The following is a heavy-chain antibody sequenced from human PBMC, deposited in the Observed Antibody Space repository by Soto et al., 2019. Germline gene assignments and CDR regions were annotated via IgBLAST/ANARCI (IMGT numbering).Heavy chain of an antibody. CDR2: IYYSGST. Sequence: QVQLQESGPGLVKPSETLSLTCTVSGGSISSYYWSWIRQPPGKGLEWIGYIYYSGSTNYNPSLKSRVTISVDTSKNQYSLKLSSVTAADTAVYYCARDGGGSYDYWGQGTLVTVSS. CDR3: ARDGGGSYDY. J-gene: IGHJ4*02. V-gene: IGHV4-59*01. CDR1: GGSISSYY. D-gene: IGHD3-16*01.